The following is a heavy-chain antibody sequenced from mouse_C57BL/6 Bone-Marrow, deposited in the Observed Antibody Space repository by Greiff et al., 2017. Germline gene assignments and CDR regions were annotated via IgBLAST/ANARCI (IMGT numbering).Heavy chain of an antibody. J-gene: IGHJ2*01. CDR1: GFTFSSYA. V-gene: IGHV5-4*03. CDR2: ISDGGSYT. Sequence: EVMLVESGGGLVKPGGSLKLSCAASGFTFSSYAMSWVRQTPEKRLEWVATISDGGSYTYYPDTVKGRFTISRDNAKNNLYLQMSQLTSEDTAMYYCSRAGDYNVDYGGQGTTLSVTA. CDR3: SRAGDYNVDY. D-gene: IGHD2-13*01.